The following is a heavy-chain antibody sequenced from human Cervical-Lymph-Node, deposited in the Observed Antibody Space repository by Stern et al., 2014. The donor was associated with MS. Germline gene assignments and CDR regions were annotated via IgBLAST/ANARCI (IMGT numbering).Heavy chain of an antibody. CDR2: TYWDYET. J-gene: IGHJ4*02. D-gene: IGHD5-18*01. CDR3: AHVGFSRGCIFGVFDY. V-gene: IGHV2-5*02. Sequence: VTLKESGPTVVKPTKSPTLTCTFSGFSLSTRGLGVAWIRQPPGQALEWLAPTYWDYETRYNPSLKRRLTVTKASSSKQEGLTMTNMDPVDTASSYCAHVGFSRGCIFGVFDYWGQGSLVTVSS. CDR1: GFSLSTRGLG.